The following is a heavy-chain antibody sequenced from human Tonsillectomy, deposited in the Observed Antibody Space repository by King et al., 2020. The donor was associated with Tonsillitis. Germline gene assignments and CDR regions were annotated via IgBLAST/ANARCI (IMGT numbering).Heavy chain of an antibody. D-gene: IGHD2-2*01. J-gene: IGHJ4*02. V-gene: IGHV3-49*04. Sequence: VQLVESGGGLVQPGRSLRLSCTASGFTFGDYSMSWVRQAPGKGREGGGFIKSKGYGGTTEYAASVKGRVTSSRDDSKSTAYLQMNGLNIEGTAVYYCTSRRACGTISCYGYFDSWGQGTLVTVSS. CDR2: IKSKGYGGTT. CDR3: TSRRACGTISCYGYFDS. CDR1: GFTFGDYS.